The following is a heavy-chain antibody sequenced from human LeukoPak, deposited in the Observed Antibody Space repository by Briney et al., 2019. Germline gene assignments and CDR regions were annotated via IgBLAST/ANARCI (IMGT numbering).Heavy chain of an antibody. CDR1: GYTFTGCY. Sequence: GASVKVSCKVSGYTFTGCYMHWVRHAPGQGLEWMGWINPNSGGTNYAQKFQGRVTMTRDTSISTAYMELSRLRSDDTAVYYCARLSSSWTGAFDIWGQGTMVTVSS. CDR2: INPNSGGT. D-gene: IGHD6-13*01. CDR3: ARLSSSWTGAFDI. V-gene: IGHV1-2*02. J-gene: IGHJ3*02.